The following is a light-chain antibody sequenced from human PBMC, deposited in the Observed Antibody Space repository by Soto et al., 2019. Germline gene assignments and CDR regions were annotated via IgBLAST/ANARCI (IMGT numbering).Light chain of an antibody. CDR1: PSISRY. Sequence: DIQMTQSPLSLSASVGDRVIITCRASPSISRYLNWYQQKPGKAPQLLIFGATSLQSGVPSRFSGSGSGTDFTLTISSLQHEDSATYDCQQTYRTPYTFGQGSKPEIK. J-gene: IGKJ2*01. CDR2: GAT. V-gene: IGKV1-39*01. CDR3: QQTYRTPYT.